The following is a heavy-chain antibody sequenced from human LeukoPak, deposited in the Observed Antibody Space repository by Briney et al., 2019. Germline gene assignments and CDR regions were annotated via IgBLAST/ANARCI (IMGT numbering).Heavy chain of an antibody. CDR3: AIGPRQKRCLSTD. CDR1: GFTFSSYA. J-gene: IGHJ6*02. V-gene: IGHV3-23*01. Sequence: GGSVTHPCAASGFTFSSYAMSWVRQAPGKGLEWVSGISDSGGSTYYANSAEGQFTIYRDNSKNTLFLQVNSLRAEDTAMYYCAIGPRQKRCLSTDWGQGTTVTVSS. CDR2: ISDSGGST. D-gene: IGHD3-16*01.